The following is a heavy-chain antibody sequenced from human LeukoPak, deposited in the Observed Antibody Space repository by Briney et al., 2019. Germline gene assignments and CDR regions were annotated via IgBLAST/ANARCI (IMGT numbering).Heavy chain of an antibody. Sequence: GGSLRLSCTASGFTFSNYWMTWVRQSPGKGLEWVAIIKYDGSNKYRVDSARFTISRDNAKNSLYLQMNGLRAEDTAVYYCARGGHRQKEFWGQGTLVTVSS. D-gene: IGHD3-10*01. CDR3: ARGGHRQKEF. V-gene: IGHV3-7*01. CDR2: IKYDGSNK. CDR1: GFTFSNYW. J-gene: IGHJ4*02.